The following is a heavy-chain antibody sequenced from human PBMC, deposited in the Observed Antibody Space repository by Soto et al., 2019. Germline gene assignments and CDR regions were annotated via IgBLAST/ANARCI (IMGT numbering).Heavy chain of an antibody. CDR2: IYHSGRT. V-gene: IGHV4-31*03. CDR3: ARMVPLYSEEYYFGMDV. D-gene: IGHD3-16*02. J-gene: IGHJ6*02. CDR1: GGSISSGGYY. Sequence: KPSETLSLTCTVSGGSISSGGYYWSWIRQHPGKGLEWIGHIYHSGRTSYNPSLKSRVIISVDTSESQFSLKVSSVTAADTAVYYCARMVPLYSEEYYFGMDVWGQGTTVTV.